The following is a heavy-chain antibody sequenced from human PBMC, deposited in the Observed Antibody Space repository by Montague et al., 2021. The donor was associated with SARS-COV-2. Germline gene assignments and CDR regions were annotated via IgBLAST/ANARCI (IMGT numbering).Heavy chain of an antibody. Sequence: SETLSLTCAVYGTSFSGYYWNWIRQPPGKGLEWIGEINHGGSTKYSPSLKSRLTISADASKNQFSLKLTSVAAADTAVYYCARLRDGVVPSPILGVGPYYSCYSRDFWGRGTTVTVSS. CDR1: GTSFSGYY. CDR2: INHGGST. V-gene: IGHV4-34*01. CDR3: ARLRDGVVPSPILGVGPYYSCYSRDF. D-gene: IGHD2-15*01. J-gene: IGHJ6*03.